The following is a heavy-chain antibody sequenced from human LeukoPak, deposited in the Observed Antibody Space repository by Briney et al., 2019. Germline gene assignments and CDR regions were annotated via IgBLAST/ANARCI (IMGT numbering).Heavy chain of an antibody. CDR3: ARSAEWLRNAFDI. V-gene: IGHV4-59*01. Sequence: SETLSLSCTVSGASNSHFYWNWIRQPPGKGLEWIGYMHNSGSSKHSPSLKSRVTISIDTSKNQFSLQLTSVAAADTAMYFCARSAEWLRNAFDIWGQGTMVSVSS. D-gene: IGHD5-12*01. CDR1: GASNSHFY. CDR2: MHNSGSS. J-gene: IGHJ3*02.